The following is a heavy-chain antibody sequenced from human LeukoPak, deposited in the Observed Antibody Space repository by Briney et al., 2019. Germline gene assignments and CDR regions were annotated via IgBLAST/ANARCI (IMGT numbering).Heavy chain of an antibody. D-gene: IGHD3-10*01. Sequence: ASVKVSCKASGYTFTDYYLHWVRQAPGQGLEWMGWINPNSVGTNYAQNFQGRVTMTRDASINTAYMELSRVRSDDTAVYYCARYEARGVCFDYWGQGTLVTVSS. CDR1: GYTFTDYY. CDR2: INPNSVGT. J-gene: IGHJ4*02. CDR3: ARYEARGVCFDY. V-gene: IGHV1-2*02.